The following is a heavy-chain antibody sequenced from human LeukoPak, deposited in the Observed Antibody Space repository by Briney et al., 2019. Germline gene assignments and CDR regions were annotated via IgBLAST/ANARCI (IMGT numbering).Heavy chain of an antibody. CDR3: ARGYFDWYNWFDP. V-gene: IGHV3-48*03. CDR1: GFTFSSYE. J-gene: IGHJ5*02. Sequence: GGSLRLSCAASGFTFSSYEMNWVRQAPGKGLEWVSYITSSGNTIYYADSVKGRFTISRDNAKNSLYLQMNSLRAEDTAVYYCARGYFDWYNWFDPWGQGTLVTVSS. CDR2: ITSSGNTI. D-gene: IGHD3-9*01.